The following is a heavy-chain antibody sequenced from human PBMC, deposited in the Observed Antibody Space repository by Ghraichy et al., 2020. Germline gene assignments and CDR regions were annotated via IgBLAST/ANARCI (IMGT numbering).Heavy chain of an antibody. CDR3: ATLSTPISGMDV. V-gene: IGHV5-51*01. J-gene: IGHJ6*02. CDR1: GYSLTTYW. Sequence: GESLNISCKGSGYSLTTYWNGWVRQMPGKGLEWMGVIFPGDSDTRYNPSFQGQVTISADKSISTAYLQWSGLRASDTATYYCATLSTPISGMDVWGQGTTITVSS. D-gene: IGHD4-23*01. CDR2: IFPGDSDT.